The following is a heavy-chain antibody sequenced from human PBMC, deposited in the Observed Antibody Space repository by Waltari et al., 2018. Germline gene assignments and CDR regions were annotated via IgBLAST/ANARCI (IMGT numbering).Heavy chain of an antibody. CDR3: AMNYYYDSSGYYMGPDY. CDR2: IYYSGST. Sequence: QLQLQESGPGLVKPSETLSLTCTVSGGSISSSSYYWGWIRQPPGKGLEWIGSIYYSGSTYYNPSLKSRVTISVDTSKNQFSLKLSSVTAADTAVYYCAMNYYYDSSGYYMGPDYWGQGTLVTVSS. J-gene: IGHJ4*02. CDR1: GGSISSSSYY. V-gene: IGHV4-39*01. D-gene: IGHD3-22*01.